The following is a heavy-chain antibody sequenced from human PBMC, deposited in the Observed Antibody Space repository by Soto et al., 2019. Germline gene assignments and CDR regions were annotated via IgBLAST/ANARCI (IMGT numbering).Heavy chain of an antibody. CDR2: IHYSGST. CDR1: GDPISSSTYY. J-gene: IGHJ4*02. Sequence: QLQLQASGPGLVKPSETLSLTCTVSGDPISSSTYYWGWIRQSPGKGLEWIGNIHYSGSTYYSPSLKSRVTITVDTSKNQFSLKLSSVTAADTAVYYCASYHYVSGDYRSFDYWGQGTLVTVS. V-gene: IGHV4-39*01. CDR3: ASYHYVSGDYRSFDY. D-gene: IGHD3-10*01.